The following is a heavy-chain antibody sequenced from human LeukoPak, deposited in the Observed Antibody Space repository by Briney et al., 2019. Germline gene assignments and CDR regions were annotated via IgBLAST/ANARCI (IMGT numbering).Heavy chain of an antibody. D-gene: IGHD2-2*01. CDR3: ATGVVPAARGAPDAFDI. CDR1: GYTFAGYY. Sequence: GASVKVSCKASGYTFAGYYMRWVRQAPGQGLEWMGWINPNSGGTKYAQKFQGRVTMTRDTSISTAYMELSRLRSDDTAVYYCATGVVPAARGAPDAFDIWGQGTMVTVSS. CDR2: INPNSGGT. V-gene: IGHV1-2*02. J-gene: IGHJ3*02.